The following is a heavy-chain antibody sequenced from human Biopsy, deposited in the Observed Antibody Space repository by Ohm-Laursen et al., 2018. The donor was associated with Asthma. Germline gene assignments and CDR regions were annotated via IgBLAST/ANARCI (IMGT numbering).Heavy chain of an antibody. Sequence: SSVKVSCKSLGGTFNTYVIGWVRQAPGQGLEWMGGINSVFGTTTYPQKFQDRVTITADDSTSSVYMELSSLRSEDTAVYYCARKAGSCISRTCYSLDFWGQGTLVTVFS. J-gene: IGHJ4*02. CDR1: GGTFNTYV. CDR3: ARKAGSCISRTCYSLDF. D-gene: IGHD2-2*01. V-gene: IGHV1-69*01. CDR2: INSVFGTT.